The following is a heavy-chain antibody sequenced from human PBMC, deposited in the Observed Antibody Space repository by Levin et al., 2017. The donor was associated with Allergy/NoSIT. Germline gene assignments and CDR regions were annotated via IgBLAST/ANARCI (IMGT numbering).Heavy chain of an antibody. CDR3: ARLRVIASAPDY. D-gene: IGHD6-13*01. CDR1: GYSFTSYW. Sequence: PRASVKVSCKGSGYSFTSYWIGWVRQMPGRGLEWMGIIYPGDSDTRYSPSFQGQVTISADKSINTAYLQWSSLKASDTAMYYCARLRVIASAPDYWGQGTLVTVSS. V-gene: IGHV5-51*01. CDR2: IYPGDSDT. J-gene: IGHJ4*02.